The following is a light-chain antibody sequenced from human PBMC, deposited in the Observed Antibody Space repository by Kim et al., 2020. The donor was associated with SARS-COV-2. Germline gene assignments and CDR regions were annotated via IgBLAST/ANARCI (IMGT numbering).Light chain of an antibody. CDR3: QQFDHVPLT. V-gene: IGKV1-33*01. CDR1: QDINNY. Sequence: DIQMTQSQSSLSASVGDRVTITCQASQDINNYLNWYQQKPGKAPKVLIYAASNLQTGVPSRFSGSGSGTDFTFTISSLQPEDIATYYCQQFDHVPLTFGGGTKVDIK. CDR2: AAS. J-gene: IGKJ4*01.